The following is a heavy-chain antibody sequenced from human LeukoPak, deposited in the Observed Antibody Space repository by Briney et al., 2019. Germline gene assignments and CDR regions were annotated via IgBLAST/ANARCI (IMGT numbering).Heavy chain of an antibody. CDR3: AREVPNYYGMDV. CDR2: IIPIFGTA. J-gene: IGHJ6*02. CDR1: GYTFTSYA. V-gene: IGHV1-69*13. Sequence: ASVKVSCKASGYTFTSYAIHWVRQAPGQRLEWMGGIIPIFGTANYAQKFQGRVTITADESTSTAYMELSSLRSEDTAVYYCAREVPNYYGMDVWGQGTTVTVSS.